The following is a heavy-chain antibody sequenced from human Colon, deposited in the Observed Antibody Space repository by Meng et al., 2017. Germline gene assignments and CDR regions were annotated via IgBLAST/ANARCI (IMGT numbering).Heavy chain of an antibody. J-gene: IGHJ4*02. CDR1: GFTFSDFA. Sequence: GESLKISCAASGFTFSDFAVHWVRRSPGRGLEWVAVISHDGTYISYTDSVKGRFTISRDSSVNTVFLQMSSLRVEDTAVYYFARPRGPGKGGVRYFDYWGQGTLVTVSS. D-gene: IGHD3-10*01. V-gene: IGHV3-30*04. CDR3: ARPRGPGKGGVRYFDY. CDR2: ISHDGTYI.